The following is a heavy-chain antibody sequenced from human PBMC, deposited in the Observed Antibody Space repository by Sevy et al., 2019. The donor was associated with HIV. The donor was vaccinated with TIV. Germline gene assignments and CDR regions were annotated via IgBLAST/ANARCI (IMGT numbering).Heavy chain of an antibody. CDR3: ARRRDCSSTSCYDEGFDY. D-gene: IGHD2-2*01. V-gene: IGHV3-48*01. CDR1: GFTFSNYS. CDR2: ISNNSSTI. Sequence: GGSLRLSCAASGFTFSNYSINWVRQAPGKGLEWVSFISNNSSTIYYADSVKGRFTISRDNARNSLYLQMNSLRAEDTAVYYCARRRDCSSTSCYDEGFDYWGQGTLVTVSS. J-gene: IGHJ4*02.